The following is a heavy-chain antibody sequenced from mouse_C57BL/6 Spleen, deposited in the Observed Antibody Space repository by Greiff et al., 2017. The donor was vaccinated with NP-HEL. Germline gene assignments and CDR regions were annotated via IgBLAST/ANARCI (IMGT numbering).Heavy chain of an antibody. V-gene: IGHV1-54*01. CDR2: INPGSGGT. D-gene: IGHD4-1*01. Sequence: QVQLQQSGAELVRPGTSVKVSCKASGYAFTNYLIEWVKQRPGQGLEWIGVINPGSGGTNYNEKFKGKGTLTADKSSSTAYMQLSSLASRDTAVYYCAREGKLGHFDYWGQGTTLTVSS. CDR3: AREGKLGHFDY. J-gene: IGHJ2*01. CDR1: GYAFTNYL.